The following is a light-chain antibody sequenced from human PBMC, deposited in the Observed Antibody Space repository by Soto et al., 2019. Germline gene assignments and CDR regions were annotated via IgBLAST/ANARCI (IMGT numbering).Light chain of an antibody. CDR2: TNT. Sequence: QSVLTQPPSASGTPGQSVSISCSGSRSNIGTNPVNWYQQLPGTAPKLLFYTNTQRPSGVPDRLSASKSGTSASLAISGLQSEDEADYYCAAWDDSLNSVIFGGGTKVTVL. CDR1: RSNIGTNP. J-gene: IGLJ2*01. V-gene: IGLV1-44*01. CDR3: AAWDDSLNSVI.